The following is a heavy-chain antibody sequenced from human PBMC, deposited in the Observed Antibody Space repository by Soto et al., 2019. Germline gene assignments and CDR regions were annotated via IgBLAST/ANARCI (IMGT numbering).Heavy chain of an antibody. CDR2: INPNSGNT. CDR1: GYTFTSSD. Sequence: QVQLVQSGAEVKKPGASVKVSCKASGYTFTSSDINWVRQATGQGLEWMGWINPNSGNTAYAQKFQCRGNRSRNTTTGTATMGLSGLRSDDTSVYYCARRGVAVAARPYYYYVMDVWGQGTTVTVSS. J-gene: IGHJ6*02. V-gene: IGHV1-8*01. D-gene: IGHD6-6*01. CDR3: ARRGVAVAARPYYYYVMDV.